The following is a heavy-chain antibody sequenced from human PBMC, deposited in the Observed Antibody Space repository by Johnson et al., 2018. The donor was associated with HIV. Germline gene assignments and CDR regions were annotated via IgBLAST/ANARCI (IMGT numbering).Heavy chain of an antibody. Sequence: VQLVESGGGLVQPGGSLRLSCAASGLTFSDHYMDWVRQAPGKGLEWVGRVRNKAQRYSTSYAASVKGRFTFSRDDLKKSLFLQMNRLKTDDSAVYYCVRVGPTLYDAFDIWGHGTTVTVSS. V-gene: IGHV3-72*01. CDR3: VRVGPTLYDAFDI. CDR1: GLTFSDHY. J-gene: IGHJ3*02. CDR2: VRNKAQRYST.